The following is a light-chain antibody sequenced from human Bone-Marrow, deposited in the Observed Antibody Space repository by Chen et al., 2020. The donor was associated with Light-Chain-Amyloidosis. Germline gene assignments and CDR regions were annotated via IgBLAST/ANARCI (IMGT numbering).Light chain of an antibody. J-gene: IGKJ2*03. CDR1: QSVNNY. CDR2: DAS. V-gene: IGKV3-11*01. Sequence: EIVLTQSPDTLSLSPGERATLSCRASQSVNNYLAWYQHKPVQAPRLLIYDASTRATGIPARFSGRGSGTDFTLTISSLEPEDFAVYYCQQRNSWPPEFSFGQGTKLEIK. CDR3: QQRNSWPPEFS.